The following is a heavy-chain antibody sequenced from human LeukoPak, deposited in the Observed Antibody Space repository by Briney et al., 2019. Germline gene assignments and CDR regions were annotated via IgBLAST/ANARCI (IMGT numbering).Heavy chain of an antibody. J-gene: IGHJ4*02. CDR1: GYTFTGYY. D-gene: IGHD6-19*01. CDR2: INPNSGGT. V-gene: IGHV1-2*02. Sequence: ASVKVSCKASGYTFTGYYMHWVRQAPGQGLEWMGWINPNSGGTNYAQKVQGRVTMTRDTSISTAYMELSRLRSDDTAVYYCARDGIAVAGGDMQWGQGTLVTVSS. CDR3: ARDGIAVAGGDMQ.